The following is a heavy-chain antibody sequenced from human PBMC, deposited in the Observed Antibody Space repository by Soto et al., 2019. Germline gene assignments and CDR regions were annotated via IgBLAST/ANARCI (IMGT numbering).Heavy chain of an antibody. CDR2: IWYDGSNK. V-gene: IGHV3-33*01. Sequence: QVQLVESGGGVVQPGRSLRLSCAASGFTFSSYGMHWVRQAPGKGLEWVAVIWYDGSNKYYADSVKGRFTISRDNSNNTLYLQLHSLRVEDTDVYYCARHPQGFSSSWWIDYWGQGTLVTVSS. CDR1: GFTFSSYG. J-gene: IGHJ4*02. CDR3: ARHPQGFSSSWWIDY. D-gene: IGHD6-13*01.